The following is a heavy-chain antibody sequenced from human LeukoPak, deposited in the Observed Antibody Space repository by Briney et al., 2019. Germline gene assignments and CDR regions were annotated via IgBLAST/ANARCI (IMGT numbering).Heavy chain of an antibody. D-gene: IGHD5-12*01. CDR2: INHSGST. CDR1: GGSFSGYY. J-gene: IGHJ4*02. Sequence: PSETLSLTCAVYGGSFSGYYWSWIRQPPGKGLEWIGEINHSGSTHYNPSLKSRVTISVDTSKNQLSLRLSSVAATDTAVYYCTRGRLRTASDSWGQGTLVTVSS. V-gene: IGHV4-34*01. CDR3: TRGRLRTASDS.